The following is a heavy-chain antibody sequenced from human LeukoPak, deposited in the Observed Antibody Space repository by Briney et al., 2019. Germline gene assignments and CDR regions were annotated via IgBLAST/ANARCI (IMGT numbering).Heavy chain of an antibody. D-gene: IGHD2-2*02. CDR3: ARDCSSTSCYTVNYYYYGMDV. Sequence: GASVKVSCKASGYTFTSYGISWVRQAPGQGLEWMGWISAYNGNTNYAQKLQGRVTMTTDTSTSTAYMELRNLRSDDTAVYYCARDCSSTSCYTVNYYYYGMDVWGQGTTVTVSS. CDR2: ISAYNGNT. J-gene: IGHJ6*02. CDR1: GYTFTSYG. V-gene: IGHV1-18*01.